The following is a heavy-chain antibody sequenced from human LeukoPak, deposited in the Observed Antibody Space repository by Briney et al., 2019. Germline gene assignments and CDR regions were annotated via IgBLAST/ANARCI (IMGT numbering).Heavy chain of an antibody. J-gene: IGHJ4*02. CDR2: MNPNSGNT. CDR1: GYTFTSHD. D-gene: IGHD1-26*01. CDR3: AKRSLSGSYLGFDY. V-gene: IGHV1-8*02. Sequence: ASVKVSCKASGYTFTSHDINWVRQATGQGLEWMGWMNPNSGNTGYAQKFQGRVTMTRNTSISTAYMELSSLRSEDTAIYYCAKRSLSGSYLGFDYWGQGTLVTVSS.